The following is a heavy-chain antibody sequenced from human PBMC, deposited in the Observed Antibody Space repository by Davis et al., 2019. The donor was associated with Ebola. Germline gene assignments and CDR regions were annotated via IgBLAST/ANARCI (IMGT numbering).Heavy chain of an antibody. CDR3: ARDIHYYDSPAYAFDI. D-gene: IGHD3-22*01. J-gene: IGHJ3*02. V-gene: IGHV4-31*03. CDR2: IYYSGST. CDR1: GGSISSGGYY. Sequence: SETLSLTCTVSGGSISSGGYYWSWIRQHPGKGLEWIGYIYYSGSTYYNPSLKSRVTISVDTSKNQFSLKLSSVTAADTAVYYCARDIHYYDSPAYAFDIWGQGTMVTVSS.